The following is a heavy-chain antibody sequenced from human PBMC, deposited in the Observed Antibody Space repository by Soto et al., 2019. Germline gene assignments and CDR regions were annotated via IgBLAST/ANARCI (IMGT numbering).Heavy chain of an antibody. CDR1: GFSVNTHGVG. J-gene: IGHJ4*02. Sequence: QITLRESGPTLVKPTQTLTLTCSFAGFSVNTHGVGVGWIRQPPGKAPEWLAVIFWDEDKRYSPSLKSRLTITRDNSKNQVVLTMTNMDVADTATYYCAHRVTGHVPLTENWGQGTLVTVSS. CDR2: IFWDEDK. CDR3: AHRVTGHVPLTEN. V-gene: IGHV2-5*02. D-gene: IGHD2-21*02.